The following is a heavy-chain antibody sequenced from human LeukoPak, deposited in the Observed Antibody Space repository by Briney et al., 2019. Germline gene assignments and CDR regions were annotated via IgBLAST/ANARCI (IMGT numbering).Heavy chain of an antibody. CDR2: ISVSGNT. D-gene: IGHD4-17*01. CDR3: AKDLTTVTSRGDY. V-gene: IGHV3-23*01. Sequence: GGSLRLSCAASGFTLSSYAMSWVRQGPGKGLEWVSAISVSGNTYHADSVKGRFTISRDSSKNTLYLQMNSLTPDDTAVYYCAKDLTTVTSRGDYWGQGSLVTVSS. J-gene: IGHJ4*02. CDR1: GFTLSSYA.